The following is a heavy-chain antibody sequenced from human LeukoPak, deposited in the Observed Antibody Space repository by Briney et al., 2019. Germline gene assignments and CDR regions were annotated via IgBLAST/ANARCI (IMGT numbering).Heavy chain of an antibody. V-gene: IGHV3-30*02. CDR2: IWYDGSDK. D-gene: IGHD6-13*01. Sequence: PGGSLRLSCAASGFTFSNYGMHWVRQAPGKGLEWVAVIWYDGSDKYYADSVKGRFTISRDNSKNTLYLQMNSLRAEDTAVYYCAKGLYSSDYWGQGTLVTVSS. CDR1: GFTFSNYG. CDR3: AKGLYSSDY. J-gene: IGHJ4*02.